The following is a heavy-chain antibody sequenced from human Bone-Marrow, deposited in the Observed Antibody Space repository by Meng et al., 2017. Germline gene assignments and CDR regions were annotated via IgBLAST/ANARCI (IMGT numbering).Heavy chain of an antibody. CDR3: AKYSYGLGDYFDY. D-gene: IGHD3-10*01. J-gene: IGHJ4*02. Sequence: GGSLRLSCAASGFTFSSYAMSWVRQAPGKGLEWVSAISGSGGSTYYADSVKGRFTISRHNSKNTLYLQMNNLRAEDTALYYCAKYSYGLGDYFDYWGQGALVTVSS. CDR1: GFTFSSYA. V-gene: IGHV3-23*01. CDR2: ISGSGGST.